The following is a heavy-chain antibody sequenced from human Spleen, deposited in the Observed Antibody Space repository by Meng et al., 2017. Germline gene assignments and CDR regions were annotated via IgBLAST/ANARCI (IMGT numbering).Heavy chain of an antibody. CDR1: DDSFNNYY. CDR2: ISYSGST. Sequence: SETLSLTCTASDDSFNNYYWNWIRQTPGKGLEWIGYISYSGSTDYNPSLKSRVTISLDTSKRQFSLQLSSVTAADTAIFYCARARGHGASVDVWGRWTMVTVSS. J-gene: IGHJ3*01. V-gene: IGHV4-59*01. CDR3: ARARGHGASVDV. D-gene: IGHD5-24*01.